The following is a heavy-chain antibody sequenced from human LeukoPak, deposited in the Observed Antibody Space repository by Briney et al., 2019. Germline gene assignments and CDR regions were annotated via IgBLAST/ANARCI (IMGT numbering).Heavy chain of an antibody. CDR2: ISTSGDST. CDR1: GFTFGSYA. V-gene: IGHV3-23*01. J-gene: IGHJ4*02. Sequence: GGSLRLSCAASGFTFGSYAMSWVRQAPGKGLEWVSLISTSGDSTYYADSVKGRFTISRDNSENTLYLQMNSLRAEDTAVYSCAKRYCTTTSCSFFDSWGQGTLVTVSS. D-gene: IGHD2-2*01. CDR3: AKRYCTTTSCSFFDS.